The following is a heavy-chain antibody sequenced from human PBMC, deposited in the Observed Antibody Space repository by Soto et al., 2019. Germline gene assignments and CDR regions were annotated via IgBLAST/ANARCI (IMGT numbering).Heavy chain of an antibody. CDR2: IIPILGIA. D-gene: IGHD6-13*01. V-gene: IGHV1-69*02. Sequence: ASVKVSCKASGGTFSSYTISWVRQAPGQGLEWMGRIIPILGIANYAQKFQGRVTITADKSTSTAYMELSSLRAEDTAVYYCAKGIAAAEIFDYWGQGTLVTVSS. CDR3: AKGIAAAEIFDY. CDR1: GGTFSSYT. J-gene: IGHJ4*02.